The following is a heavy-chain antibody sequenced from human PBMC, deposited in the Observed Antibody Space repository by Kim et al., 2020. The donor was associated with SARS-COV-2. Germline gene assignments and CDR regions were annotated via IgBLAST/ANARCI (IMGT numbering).Heavy chain of an antibody. Sequence: SETLSLTCAVSGGSISSSNYYWGWIRQPPGKGLEWIGSIYSDGSTYYNPSLKSRVTISVDPSKNQFSLKLTSVTAADTAVYYCARHREYCSGGSCYSGVLYYYYYMDVWGKGTTVTVSS. CDR1: GGSISSSNYY. V-gene: IGHV4-39*01. CDR2: IYSDGST. CDR3: ARHREYCSGGSCYSGVLYYYYYMDV. J-gene: IGHJ6*03. D-gene: IGHD2-15*01.